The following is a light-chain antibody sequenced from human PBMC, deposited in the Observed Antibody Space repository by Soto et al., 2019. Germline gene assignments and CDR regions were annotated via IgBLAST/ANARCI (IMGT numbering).Light chain of an antibody. V-gene: IGLV7-43*01. CDR3: LVFYDDACV. CDR2: STY. Sequence: QSVVTQEPSLTVSPGGTVTLTCASSTGAVTSGYYPQWFQQKPAQAPRALIYSTYNKHSVTPARFSGSLLGVKAALILSGVQPEDEAEYYCLVFYDDACVFGGGTKLTVL. CDR1: TGAVTSGYY. J-gene: IGLJ3*02.